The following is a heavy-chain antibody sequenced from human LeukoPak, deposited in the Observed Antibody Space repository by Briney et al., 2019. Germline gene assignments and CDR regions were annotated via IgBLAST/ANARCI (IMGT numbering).Heavy chain of an antibody. D-gene: IGHD3-16*01. CDR2: ISGSGGST. CDR3: AKDSLADIDY. CDR1: GFTFSSYA. J-gene: IGHJ4*02. V-gene: IGHV3-23*01. Sequence: GGSLRLSCAASGFTFSSYAMNWVRQAPGKGLEWVSGISGSGGSTYYADSVKGRFTISRDNSKNTLYLQMNSLRAEDTAVYYCAKDSLADIDYWGQGTLVTVSS.